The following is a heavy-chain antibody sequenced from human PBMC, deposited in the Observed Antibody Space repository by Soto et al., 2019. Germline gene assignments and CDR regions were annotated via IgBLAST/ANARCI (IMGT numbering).Heavy chain of an antibody. CDR1: GFTFSSYA. CDR3: ARIMITFGGVIVNAFDI. V-gene: IGHV3-30-3*01. Sequence: GGSLRLSCEASGFTFSSYAMHWVRQAPGKGLEWVAVISYDGSNKYYADSVKGRFTISRDNSKNTLYLQMNSLRAEDTAVYYCARIMITFGGVIVNAFDIWGQGTMVTVSS. D-gene: IGHD3-16*02. J-gene: IGHJ3*02. CDR2: ISYDGSNK.